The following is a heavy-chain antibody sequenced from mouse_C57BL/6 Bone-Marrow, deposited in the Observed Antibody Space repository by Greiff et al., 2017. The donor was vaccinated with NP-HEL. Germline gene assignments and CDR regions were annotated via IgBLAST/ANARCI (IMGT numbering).Heavy chain of an antibody. Sequence: QVQLKQSGAELVRPGASVTLSCKASGYTFTDYEMHWVKQTPVHGLEWIGAIDPETGGTAYNQKFKGKAILTADKSSSTAYMELRSLTSEDSAVYYCTLQLRLRFAYWGQGTLVTVSA. J-gene: IGHJ3*01. CDR2: IDPETGGT. D-gene: IGHD3-2*02. V-gene: IGHV1-15*01. CDR3: TLQLRLRFAY. CDR1: GYTFTDYE.